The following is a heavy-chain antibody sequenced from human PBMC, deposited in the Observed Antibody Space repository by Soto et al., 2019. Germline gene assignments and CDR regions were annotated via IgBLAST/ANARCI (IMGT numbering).Heavy chain of an antibody. CDR2: IYPPNSET. Sequence: ESLKISCKGSGYSFDNYWIGWVRQMPGKGLEWVGLIYPPNSETRYSPSFQGQVTISADQSISTAYLQWSSLKASDTAMYYCAKLRSSSSSDFDYWGQGTPVTVSS. CDR3: AKLRSSSSSDFDY. J-gene: IGHJ4*02. V-gene: IGHV5-51*01. CDR1: GYSFDNYW. D-gene: IGHD6-6*01.